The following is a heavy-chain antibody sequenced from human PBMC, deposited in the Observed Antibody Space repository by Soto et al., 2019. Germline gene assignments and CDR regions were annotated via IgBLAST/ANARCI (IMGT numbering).Heavy chain of an antibody. D-gene: IGHD2-21*02. CDR3: TRDGDGRMTTNPYYYYGMDV. J-gene: IGHJ6*02. Sequence: SETLSLTCTVSGGSISGYYWSWIRQPPGKGLEWIGNVYYSGGAKYNPSVKRRVSISVDTSKDQFSLNLSSVTAADTAVYYCTRDGDGRMTTNPYYYYGMDVWGQGTTVTVSS. CDR2: VYYSGGA. V-gene: IGHV4-59*01. CDR1: GGSISGYY.